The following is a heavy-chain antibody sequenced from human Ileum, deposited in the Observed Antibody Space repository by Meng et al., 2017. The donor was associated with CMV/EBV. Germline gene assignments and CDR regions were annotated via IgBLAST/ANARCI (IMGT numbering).Heavy chain of an antibody. CDR1: GYTFTAYY. CDR3: TRKFGGYYDY. D-gene: IGHD3-22*01. V-gene: IGHV1-2*06. Sequence: KVSGEASGYTFTAYYIHWVRQAPGQGLEWMGRINPNSGATDYAQKFQGRITMASDTSISTIYVEVTRLTSDDTAFYYCTRKFGGYYDYWGQGTLVTVSS. J-gene: IGHJ4*02. CDR2: INPNSGAT.